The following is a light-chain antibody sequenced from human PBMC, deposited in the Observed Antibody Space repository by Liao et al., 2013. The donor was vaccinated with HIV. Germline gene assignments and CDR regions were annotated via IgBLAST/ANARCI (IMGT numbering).Light chain of an antibody. J-gene: IGLJ3*02. V-gene: IGLV3-1*01. CDR3: QAWDIRTGV. CDR1: KVGDRI. CDR2: QNY. Sequence: SYELTQPPSVSVSPGQTASIPCSGDKVGDRIVSWYQVKPGQSPEVIIYQNYQRPSGTPERFSGSKSGNTATLTISATQAMDEADYYCQAWDIRTGVFGGGTKLTVL.